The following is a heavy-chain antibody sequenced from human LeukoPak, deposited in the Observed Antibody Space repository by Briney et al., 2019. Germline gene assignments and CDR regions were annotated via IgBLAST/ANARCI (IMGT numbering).Heavy chain of an antibody. CDR1: GFTFSSYG. V-gene: IGHV3-30*18. CDR3: AKDQLSMDY. J-gene: IGHJ4*02. D-gene: IGHD1-1*01. CDR2: ISYDGSNK. Sequence: GGSLRLSCAASGFTFSSYGMHWVRQAPGKGLEWVAVISYDGSNKYYADSVKGRFTISRDNSKNTLYLQMNSLRAEDTAVYYCAKDQLSMDYWGQGTLVTLSS.